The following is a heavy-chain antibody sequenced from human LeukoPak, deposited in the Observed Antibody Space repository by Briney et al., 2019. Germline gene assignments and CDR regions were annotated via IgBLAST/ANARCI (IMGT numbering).Heavy chain of an antibody. CDR2: ISQSGST. CDR3: ARGSITGTTEIFY. J-gene: IGHJ4*02. V-gene: IGHV4-38-2*02. D-gene: IGHD1-7*01. CDR1: GHSISSGYY. Sequence: PSETLSLTCSVSGHSISSGYYWGWIRQPPGKGLEWIGSISQSGSTYYNLSLKSRVTISVDTSKNQFSLKLSSVTAADTAVYYCARGSITGTTEIFYWGQGTLVTVSS.